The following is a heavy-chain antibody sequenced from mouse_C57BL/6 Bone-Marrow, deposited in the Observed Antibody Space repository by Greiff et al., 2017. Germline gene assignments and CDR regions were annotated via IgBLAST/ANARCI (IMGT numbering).Heavy chain of an antibody. CDR3: TTRYYDSSYFDV. D-gene: IGHD1-1*01. CDR1: GFTFNDYS. V-gene: IGHV14-4*01. J-gene: IGHJ2*01. Sequence: VQLQQSGAELVRPGASVKLSCTASGFTFNDYSMHWVKQSPEKSLEWIGSIDPENGDTEYAAKFQGKATMTADKSSNTAYLQLSSLTSEDTAVYYCTTRYYDSSYFDVWGKGTTLTVSS. CDR2: IDPENGDT.